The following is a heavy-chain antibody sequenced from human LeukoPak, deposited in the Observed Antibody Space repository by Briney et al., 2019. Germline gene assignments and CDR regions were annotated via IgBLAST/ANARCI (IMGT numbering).Heavy chain of an antibody. Sequence: SETLSLTCTVSGGSISSYYWSWIRQPPGKGLEWIGYIYYSGTTNYNPSLKSRVTISVDTSKNQFSLKLSSVTAADTAVYYCARDVIGSGWFHPWGQGTLVIVSS. D-gene: IGHD3-16*02. CDR2: IYYSGTT. CDR1: GGSISSYY. J-gene: IGHJ5*02. CDR3: ARDVIGSGWFHP. V-gene: IGHV4-59*01.